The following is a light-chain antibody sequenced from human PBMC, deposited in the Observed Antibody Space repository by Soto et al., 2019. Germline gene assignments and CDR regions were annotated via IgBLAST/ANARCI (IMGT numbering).Light chain of an antibody. V-gene: IGKV1-5*01. Sequence: DIKMNLYTSNVPASVGDSVSLTCRASESISSWLAWYQQKAGKAPKLLMYAASTLQSGVPSRFSGSGSGTEFTLTIGSLQPEDFATDFCQQYYNDSIFGQGTKGDIK. CDR3: QQYYNDSI. CDR1: ESISSW. CDR2: AAS. J-gene: IGKJ1*01.